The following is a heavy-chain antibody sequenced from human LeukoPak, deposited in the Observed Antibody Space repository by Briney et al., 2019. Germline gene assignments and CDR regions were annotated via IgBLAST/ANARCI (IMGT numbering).Heavy chain of an antibody. CDR3: ARVTAGSHPFDH. D-gene: IGHD3-10*01. CDR2: ISYSGST. Sequence: SETLSLTCTVSGGSMSNYFWSWIRKPPGKGLGWIGYISYSGSTNYNPSLKSRVTISVDTSKNQFSLKLSSVTAADTALYYCARVTAGSHPFDHWGQGTLVTVSS. V-gene: IGHV4-59*01. J-gene: IGHJ4*02. CDR1: GGSMSNYF.